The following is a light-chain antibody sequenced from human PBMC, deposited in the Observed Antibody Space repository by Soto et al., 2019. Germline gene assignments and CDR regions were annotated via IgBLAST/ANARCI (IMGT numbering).Light chain of an antibody. Sequence: TQSPASLSASSGEEITLSCRASQSIKNYLAWSKHKPGQAPRLLFYDASIRAAGIPARFSASESRTEFTLVISNLQSEDAAVYYCKESNAWPPWTFGQGTKVEIK. V-gene: IGKV3D-15*03. CDR3: KESNAWPPWT. CDR1: QSIKNY. CDR2: DAS. J-gene: IGKJ1*01.